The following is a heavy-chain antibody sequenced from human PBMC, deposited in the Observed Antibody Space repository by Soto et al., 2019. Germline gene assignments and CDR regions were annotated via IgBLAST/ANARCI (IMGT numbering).Heavy chain of an antibody. V-gene: IGHV3-9*01. D-gene: IGHD5-12*01. CDR3: AKANPVRWLRFPYYFDY. CDR1: GFTFDDYA. Sequence: QPGGSLRLSCAASGFTFDDYAMHWVRQAPGKGLEWVSGISWNSGSIGYADSVKGRFTISRDNAKNSLYLQMNSLRAEDTALYYCAKANPVRWLRFPYYFDYWGQGTLVTVS. CDR2: ISWNSGSI. J-gene: IGHJ4*02.